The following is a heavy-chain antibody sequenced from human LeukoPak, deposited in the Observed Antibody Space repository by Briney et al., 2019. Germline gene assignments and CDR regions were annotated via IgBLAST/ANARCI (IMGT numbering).Heavy chain of an antibody. CDR3: AGGKQWLAHDY. CDR1: GGSISSDSYY. V-gene: IGHV4-61*09. Sequence: SETLSLTCTVSGGSISSDSYYWSWIRQPAGKGLEWIGHIYTSGSTNYNPSLKSRVTISVDTSKNQFSLRLSSVAAADTAVYYFAGGKQWLAHDYWGQGTLVTVSS. D-gene: IGHD6-19*01. CDR2: IYTSGST. J-gene: IGHJ4*02.